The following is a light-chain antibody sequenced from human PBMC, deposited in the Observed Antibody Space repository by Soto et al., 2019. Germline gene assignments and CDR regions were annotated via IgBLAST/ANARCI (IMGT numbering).Light chain of an antibody. CDR2: GNS. CDR1: SSNIGAGYD. V-gene: IGLV1-40*01. Sequence: QSVLTQPPSVSGAPGQRVTISCTGSSSNIGAGYDVHWYQQLPGTAPKLLIYGNSNRPSGVPDRFSGSKSGTSASLAITGLQAEDEADYYCQSYDRSLSGVVFGGGTKRPS. J-gene: IGLJ2*01. CDR3: QSYDRSLSGVV.